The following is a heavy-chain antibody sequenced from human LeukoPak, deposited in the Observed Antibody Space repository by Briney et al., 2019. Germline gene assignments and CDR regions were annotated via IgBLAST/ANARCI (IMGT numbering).Heavy chain of an antibody. CDR2: IYYSGNT. V-gene: IGHV4-39*01. Sequence: SDTLSLTCTVSGRSISSSRYYWRWIPQPPGKGLEWNVSIYYSGNTYYNPSLKSRLTISVDTSKNQFSLKLSSVTAADTAVYDCARMGPSSVSPHFDPWGQGTLVTVSS. D-gene: IGHD6-19*01. CDR3: ARMGPSSVSPHFDP. CDR1: GRSISSSRYY. J-gene: IGHJ5*02.